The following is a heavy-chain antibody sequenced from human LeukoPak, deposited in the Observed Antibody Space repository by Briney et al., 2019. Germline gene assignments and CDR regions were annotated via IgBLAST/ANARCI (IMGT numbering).Heavy chain of an antibody. V-gene: IGHV4-39*07. J-gene: IGHJ4*02. Sequence: PSETLSLTCIVSGGSISGYFWSWIRLPPGKGLEWIGSIYYSGSTYYNPSLKSRVTISVDTSKNQFSLKLSSVTATDTAVYFCARTFCSGASCPPGYWGQGTLVTVSS. CDR2: IYYSGST. CDR3: ARTFCSGASCPPGY. D-gene: IGHD2-15*01. CDR1: GGSISGYF.